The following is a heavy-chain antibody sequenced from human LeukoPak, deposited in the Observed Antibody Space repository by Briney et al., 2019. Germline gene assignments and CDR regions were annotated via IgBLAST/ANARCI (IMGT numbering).Heavy chain of an antibody. CDR3: AKDISGSSGGFDY. Sequence: GGSLRLSCAASGFTFRSYAMSWVRQAPGKGLEWVSAISGSGGSTYYADSVKGRFTISRDNAKNSLYLQMNSLRAEDTAMYYCAKDISGSSGGFDYWGQGTLVTVSS. CDR2: ISGSGGST. CDR1: GFTFRSYA. D-gene: IGHD3-10*01. V-gene: IGHV3-23*01. J-gene: IGHJ4*02.